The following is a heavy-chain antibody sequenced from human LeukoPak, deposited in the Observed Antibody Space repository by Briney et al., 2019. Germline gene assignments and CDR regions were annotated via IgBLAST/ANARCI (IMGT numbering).Heavy chain of an antibody. Sequence: ASVKVSCKASGYTFTGHYMHWVRQAPGQGLEWMGWINPNSGGTNYAQKFQGRVTMTRDTSISTAYMELSRLRSDDTAVYYCARGYILAYCGGDCSYDFDYWGQGTLVTVSS. J-gene: IGHJ4*02. CDR2: INPNSGGT. V-gene: IGHV1-2*02. CDR1: GYTFTGHY. CDR3: ARGYILAYCGGDCSYDFDY. D-gene: IGHD2-21*02.